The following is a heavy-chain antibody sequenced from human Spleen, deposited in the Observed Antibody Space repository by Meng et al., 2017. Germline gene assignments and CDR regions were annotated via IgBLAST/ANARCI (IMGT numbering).Heavy chain of an antibody. CDR1: GYTFPDYG. J-gene: IGHJ4*02. CDR2: INPKSGDT. Sequence: QVQGVRSGDEGTKPGAPGKVSCKASGYTFPDYGRHWVRRAPGQGLEWMGRINPKSGDTHYAQRFQGRVTMTGDTSISTAYMELSGLRSDDTAMYYCARDEDISAAGKLFGDYWGQGTLVTVSS. V-gene: IGHV1-2*06. D-gene: IGHD6-13*01. CDR3: ARDEDISAAGKLFGDY.